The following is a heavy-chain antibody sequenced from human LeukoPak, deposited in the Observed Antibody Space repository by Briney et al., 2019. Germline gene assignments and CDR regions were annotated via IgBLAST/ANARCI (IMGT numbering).Heavy chain of an antibody. CDR3: ARAVYLRLNVVGWYGGYNWFDP. V-gene: IGHV4-61*01. J-gene: IGHJ5*02. CDR1: GGSISSSSYY. CDR2: IYYSGST. D-gene: IGHD1-26*01. Sequence: PSETLSLTCTVSGGSISSSSYYWSWIRQPPGKGLEWIGYIYYSGSTNYNPSLKSRVTISVDTSKNQFSLKLSSVTAADTAVYYYARAVYLRLNVVGWYGGYNWFDPWGQGTLVTVSS.